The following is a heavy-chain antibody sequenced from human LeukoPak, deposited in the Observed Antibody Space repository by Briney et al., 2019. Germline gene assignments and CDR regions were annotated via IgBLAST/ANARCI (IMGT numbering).Heavy chain of an antibody. V-gene: IGHV3-30*18. Sequence: GGSLRLSCAASGFTFSSYSMQWVRQTPGKGLEGVGIMSNSGENTFYGEAVKGRFTISRDNSQNTLYLQMNSLRPEDTAVYYCAKGGASVTRYVDYWGQGTLVTVSS. CDR1: GFTFSSYS. CDR3: AKGGASVTRYVDY. J-gene: IGHJ4*02. CDR2: MSNSGENT. D-gene: IGHD4-17*01.